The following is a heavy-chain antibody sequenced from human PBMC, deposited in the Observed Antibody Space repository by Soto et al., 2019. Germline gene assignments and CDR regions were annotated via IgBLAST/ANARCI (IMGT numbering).Heavy chain of an antibody. CDR3: ARQSSGWYNWFDP. D-gene: IGHD6-19*01. J-gene: IGHJ5*02. CDR2: IYHSGST. V-gene: IGHV4-30-2*03. Sequence: PSETLSLTCAVSGVSISSGGYSWNWIRQPPGKGLEWIGYIYHSGSTYYNPSLKSRVTISVDTSKNQFSLKLSSVTAAETAVYYCARQSSGWYNWFDPWGQGTLVTVS. CDR1: GVSISSGGYS.